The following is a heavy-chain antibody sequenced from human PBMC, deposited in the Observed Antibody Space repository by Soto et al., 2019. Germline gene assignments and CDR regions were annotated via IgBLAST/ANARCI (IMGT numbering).Heavy chain of an antibody. CDR1: GYTFTGYY. J-gene: IGHJ6*02. CDR3: ARDRPYYDFWSGYPYYYYYGMDV. CDR2: INPNSGGT. V-gene: IGHV1-2*04. D-gene: IGHD3-3*01. Sequence: ASVKVSCKASGYTFTGYYMHWVRQAPGQGLEWMGWINPNSGGTNYAQKFQGWVTMTRDTSISTAYMELSRLRSDDTAVYYCARDRPYYDFWSGYPYYYYYGMDVWGQGTTVTVSS.